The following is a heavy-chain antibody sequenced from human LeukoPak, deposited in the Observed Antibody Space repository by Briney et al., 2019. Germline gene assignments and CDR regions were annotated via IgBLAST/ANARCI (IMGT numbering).Heavy chain of an antibody. CDR3: ARGYCGSTSCYFKSTHPFDY. CDR1: GGSISSYY. V-gene: IGHV4-59*08. J-gene: IGHJ4*02. CDR2: IYYSGST. D-gene: IGHD2-2*01. Sequence: SETLSLTCTVSGGSISSYYWSWIRQPPGKGLEWIGYIYYSGSTNYNPSLKSRVTISVDTSKNQFSLKLSSVTAADTAVYYCARGYCGSTSCYFKSTHPFDYWGQGTLVTVSS.